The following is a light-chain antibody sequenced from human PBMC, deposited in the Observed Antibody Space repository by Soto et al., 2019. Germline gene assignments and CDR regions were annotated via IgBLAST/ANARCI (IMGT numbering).Light chain of an antibody. CDR2: AAS. V-gene: IGKV1-39*01. CDR1: QSISSY. J-gene: IGKJ1*01. Sequence: IQLTQCPCSLSASVGDRVTITCRASQSISSYLNWYQQKPGKAPKLLIYAASSLQSGVPSRFSGSGSGTDFTLTISSLQPEDFATYYCQQSYSTPRTFGQGTKVDIK. CDR3: QQSYSTPRT.